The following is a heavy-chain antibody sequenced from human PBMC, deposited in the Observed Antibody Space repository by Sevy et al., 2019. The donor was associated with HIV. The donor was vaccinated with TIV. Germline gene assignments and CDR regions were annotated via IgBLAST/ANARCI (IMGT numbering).Heavy chain of an antibody. CDR3: AGAIPLGGDIVVVPAAQDAFDI. V-gene: IGHV1-69*13. J-gene: IGHJ3*02. CDR1: GGTFSSYA. Sequence: ASVKVSCKASGGTFSSYAISWVRQAPGQGLEWMGGIIPIFGTANYAQKFQGRVTITADESTSTAYMELGSLGSEDTAVYYCAGAIPLGGDIVVVPAAQDAFDIWGQGTMVTVSS. D-gene: IGHD2-2*01. CDR2: IIPIFGTA.